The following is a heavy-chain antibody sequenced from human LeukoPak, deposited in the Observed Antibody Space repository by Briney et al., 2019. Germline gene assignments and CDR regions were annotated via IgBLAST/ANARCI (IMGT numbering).Heavy chain of an antibody. V-gene: IGHV4-34*01. CDR1: GGSFIGYY. CDR3: ARDGDGGSPYGS. D-gene: IGHD5-12*01. Sequence: SETLSLTCAVYGGSFIGYYWSWIRQPPGKGLEWIGEINHFGSTNYNPSLKSRVTISIDTSKNQFSLKLSSVTAADTAVYYCARDGDGGSPYGSWGQGILVTVSS. CDR2: INHFGST. J-gene: IGHJ5*01.